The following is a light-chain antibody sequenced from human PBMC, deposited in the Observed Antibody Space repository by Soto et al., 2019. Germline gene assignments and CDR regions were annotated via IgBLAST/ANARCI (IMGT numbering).Light chain of an antibody. CDR1: SSNIGNNY. CDR2: DNN. V-gene: IGLV1-51*01. J-gene: IGLJ3*02. Sequence: QSVLTQPPSVSAAPGQQVTISCSGSSSNIGNNYVSWYQQLPGTAPKLLIYDNNKRPSGIPDRFSGSKSGTSATLGITGLQTGDEADYYCGTWDSRLSAWVFGGGTKLTVL. CDR3: GTWDSRLSAWV.